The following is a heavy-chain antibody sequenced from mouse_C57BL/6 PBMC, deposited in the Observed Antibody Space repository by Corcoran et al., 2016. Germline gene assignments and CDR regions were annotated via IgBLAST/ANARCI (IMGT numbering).Heavy chain of an antibody. CDR3: ARSHYSNPFDV. J-gene: IGHJ1*03. CDR2: IIPGSGST. D-gene: IGHD2-5*01. V-gene: IGHV1-9*01. Sequence: VQLQQSGAELVKPGASVKLSCKTTGYTFTGYWIEWVKQRPGHGLEWIGEIIPGSGSTNYNEKFKGKATFTADTSSNTAYMQLSSLTTEDSAIHYCARSHYSNPFDVWGTGTTVTVSS. CDR1: GYTFTGYW.